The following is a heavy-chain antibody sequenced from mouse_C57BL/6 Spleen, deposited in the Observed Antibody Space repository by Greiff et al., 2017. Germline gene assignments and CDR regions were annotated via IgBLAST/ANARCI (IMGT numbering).Heavy chain of an antibody. J-gene: IGHJ2*01. Sequence: VQLQQSGAELVRPGASVKLSCTVSGFNIKDDYMHWVKQRPEQGLEWIGWIDPENGDTEYASKFQGKATITADTSSNTAYLQLSSLTSEDTAVYHCTKETVDYWGQGTTLTVSS. CDR2: IDPENGDT. D-gene: IGHD4-1*01. CDR3: TKETVDY. V-gene: IGHV14-4*01. CDR1: GFNIKDDY.